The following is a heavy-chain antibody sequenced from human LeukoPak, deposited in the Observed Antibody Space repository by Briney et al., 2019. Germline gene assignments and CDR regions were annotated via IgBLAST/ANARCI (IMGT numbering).Heavy chain of an antibody. J-gene: IGHJ5*02. V-gene: IGHV1-8*01. D-gene: IGHD5-24*01. Sequence: ASVKVSCKASGYTFTSYDINWVRQATGQGLEWMGWMNPNSGNTGYAQKFQGRVTMTRNTSISTAYMELSSLRSEDTAVYYRARVGDGYNYVVWFDPWGQGTLVTVSS. CDR3: ARVGDGYNYVVWFDP. CDR1: GYTFTSYD. CDR2: MNPNSGNT.